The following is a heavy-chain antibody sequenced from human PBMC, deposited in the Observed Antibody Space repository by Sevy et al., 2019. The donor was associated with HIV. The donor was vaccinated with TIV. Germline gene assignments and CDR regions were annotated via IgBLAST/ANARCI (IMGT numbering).Heavy chain of an antibody. V-gene: IGHV3-30-3*01. CDR2: ISHDGNYK. Sequence: GGSLRLSCAASGFTFSNYDMHWGRQAPGKGLEWVAVISHDGNYKNYAYSVKVRFTISRDDFKNTLYLQMSSLRPEDTAVYFCARLFSCGGDCYYLDYWGQGALVTVSS. D-gene: IGHD2-21*02. CDR1: GFTFSNYD. CDR3: ARLFSCGGDCYYLDY. J-gene: IGHJ4*02.